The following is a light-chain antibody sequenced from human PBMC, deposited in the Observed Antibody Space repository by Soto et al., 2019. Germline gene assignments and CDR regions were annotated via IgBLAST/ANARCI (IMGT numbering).Light chain of an antibody. CDR1: QSVSSSY. J-gene: IGKJ1*01. Sequence: EIVLTQSPGTLSLSPGERATLSCRASQSVSSSYLAWYQQKPGQAPRLLIYGASSRATGIPDRFSDSGSGTDFTLTISRLEPEDFAVYYCQQYGSSQWTFGQGTKV. CDR3: QQYGSSQWT. CDR2: GAS. V-gene: IGKV3-20*01.